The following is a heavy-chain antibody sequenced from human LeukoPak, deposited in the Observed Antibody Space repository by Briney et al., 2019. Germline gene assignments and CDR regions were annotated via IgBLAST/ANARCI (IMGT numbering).Heavy chain of an antibody. CDR3: ARASRQQLVPIDY. D-gene: IGHD6-13*01. V-gene: IGHV3-23*01. J-gene: IGHJ4*02. CDR1: GFTFSSYA. Sequence: GGSLRLSCAASGFTFSSYAMSWVRQAPGKGLEWVSAIGGSGGSTYYADSVKGRFTISRDNSKNTLFLQMNSLRVDDTAVYYCARASRQQLVPIDYWGQGTLVTVSS. CDR2: IGGSGGST.